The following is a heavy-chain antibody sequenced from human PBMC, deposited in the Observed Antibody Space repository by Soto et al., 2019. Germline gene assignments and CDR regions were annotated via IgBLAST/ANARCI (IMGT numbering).Heavy chain of an antibody. CDR2: IYYSGST. D-gene: IGHD1-26*01. V-gene: IGHV4-28*01. J-gene: IGHJ5*02. CDR3: ARKGGREILGKYNWFGP. Sequence: SETLSLTCAVSDSSISSTNWWGWIRQPPGKELEWIGYIYYSGSTYYNPSLKSRVTMSVDTSKNQFSLKLSSVTAVDTAFYYCARKGGREILGKYNWFGPWGQGTMVTVSS. CDR1: DSSISSTNW.